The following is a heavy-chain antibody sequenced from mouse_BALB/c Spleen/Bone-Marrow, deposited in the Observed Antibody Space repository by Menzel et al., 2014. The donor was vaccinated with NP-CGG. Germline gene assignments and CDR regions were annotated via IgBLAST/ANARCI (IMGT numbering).Heavy chain of an antibody. CDR1: GYAFSSYW. J-gene: IGHJ4*01. D-gene: IGHD2-14*01. V-gene: IGHV1-80*01. CDR2: IYPGDGDT. Sequence: QVQLQQPGAELVRPGSSVKISCKASGYAFSSYWMNWVKQRPGQGLEWIGQIYPGDGDTNYNGNFKDKATLTVDRSPSTAFMQLSSLTSEDSAVYFCARWYRDPHFAMDYWGPGTSVTVSS. CDR3: ARWYRDPHFAMDY.